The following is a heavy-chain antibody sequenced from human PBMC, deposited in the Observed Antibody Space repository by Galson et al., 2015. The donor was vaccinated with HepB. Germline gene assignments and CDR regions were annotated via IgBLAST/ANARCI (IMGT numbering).Heavy chain of an antibody. Sequence: SLRLSCAASGFTFSSYGMHWVRQAPGKGLEWVAVTSYDGSNKGYADSVKGRFTISRDNSKNTLYLQMNSLRAEDTAVYYCAKGFRYTAMVNYFDYWGQGTLVTVSS. D-gene: IGHD5-18*01. CDR3: AKGFRYTAMVNYFDY. V-gene: IGHV3-30*18. CDR2: TSYDGSNK. J-gene: IGHJ4*02. CDR1: GFTFSSYG.